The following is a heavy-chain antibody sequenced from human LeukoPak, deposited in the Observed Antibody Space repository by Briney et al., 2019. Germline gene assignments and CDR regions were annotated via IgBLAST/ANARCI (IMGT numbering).Heavy chain of an antibody. J-gene: IGHJ4*02. V-gene: IGHV4-59*01. CDR2: IYDSGST. CDR1: GGSISSYY. D-gene: IGHD2-21*01. CDR3: ARAPTDGTYCGGDCYSGLFAY. Sequence: PSETLSLTCTAAGGSISSYYWSGIRQPPGKGLEWIGYIYDSGSTNYNPSLKSRVTISVDTSKNQFPLKPRSVTAADTAVYYCARAPTDGTYCGGDCYSGLFAYWGQGTLVTVSS.